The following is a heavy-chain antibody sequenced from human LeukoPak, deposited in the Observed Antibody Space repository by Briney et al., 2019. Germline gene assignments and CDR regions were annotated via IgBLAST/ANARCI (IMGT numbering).Heavy chain of an antibody. V-gene: IGHV3-23*01. J-gene: IGHJ5*02. Sequence: GGSLRLSCAASGFTFSSYAMSWVRQAPGKGLEWVSAISGSGGSTYYADSVKGRFTISRDNSKNTLYLQMNSLRSDDTAVYYCARVLPAIVLMVYASNWFDPWGQGTLVAVSS. D-gene: IGHD2-8*01. CDR3: ARVLPAIVLMVYASNWFDP. CDR2: ISGSGGST. CDR1: GFTFSSYA.